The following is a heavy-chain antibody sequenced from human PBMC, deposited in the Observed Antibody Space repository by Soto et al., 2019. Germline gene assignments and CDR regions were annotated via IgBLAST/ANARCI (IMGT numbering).Heavy chain of an antibody. D-gene: IGHD5-18*01. CDR1: GGSISGSSYY. CDR2: IFYSGSA. J-gene: IGHJ6*02. V-gene: IGHV4-39*01. CDR3: ARQGTSDTAMVVNYYYGMDV. Sequence: SETLSLTCTVSGGSISGSSYYWGWIRQPPGKGLEWIGSIFYSGSAYYSPSLKSRVTISVDTSKDQFSLNVTSVTAADTAVYYCARQGTSDTAMVVNYYYGMDVWGQGTTVT.